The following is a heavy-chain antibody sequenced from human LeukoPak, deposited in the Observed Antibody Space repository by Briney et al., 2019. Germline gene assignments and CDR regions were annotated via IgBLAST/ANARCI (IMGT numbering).Heavy chain of an antibody. CDR1: GGSISSGSYY. CDR2: IYTSGST. J-gene: IGHJ4*02. CDR3: AREGDYYGSGSYVHYFDY. Sequence: SETLSLTCTVSGGSISSGSYYWSWIRQPAGKGLVWIGRIYTSGSTNYNPSLKSRVTISVDTSKNQFSLKLSSVTAADTAVYYCAREGDYYGSGSYVHYFDYWGQGTLVTVSS. V-gene: IGHV4-61*02. D-gene: IGHD3-10*01.